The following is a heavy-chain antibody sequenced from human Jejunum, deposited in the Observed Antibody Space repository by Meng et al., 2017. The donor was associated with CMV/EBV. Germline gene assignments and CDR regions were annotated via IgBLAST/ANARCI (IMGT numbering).Heavy chain of an antibody. V-gene: IGHV3-7*01. Sequence: FNIYWMTWVRQAPGKGLEWVADIKNDGSEQNYVDSVKGRFTISRDNVRNSLYLQMNSLRVEDTAVYYCVIVRNYNYDSSGHFLDYWGQGTLVTVSS. D-gene: IGHD3-22*01. CDR3: VIVRNYNYDSSGHFLDY. CDR2: IKNDGSEQ. J-gene: IGHJ4*02. CDR1: FNIYW.